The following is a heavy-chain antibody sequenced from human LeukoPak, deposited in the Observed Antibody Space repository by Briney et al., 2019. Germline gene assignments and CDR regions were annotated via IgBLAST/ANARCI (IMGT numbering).Heavy chain of an antibody. CDR3: ASFSPYYDFWSGYDY. CDR1: GGTFSSYA. Sequence: SVKVSCKASGGTFSSYAISWVRQAPGQGLEWMGGIIPIFGTANYAQKFQGRVTITTDESTSTAYMELSSLRSEDTAVCYCASFSPYYDFWSGYDYWGQGTLVTVSS. V-gene: IGHV1-69*05. D-gene: IGHD3-3*01. J-gene: IGHJ4*02. CDR2: IIPIFGTA.